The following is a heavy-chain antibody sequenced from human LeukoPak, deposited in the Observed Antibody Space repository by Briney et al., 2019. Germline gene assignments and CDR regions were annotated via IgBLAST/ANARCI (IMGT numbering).Heavy chain of an antibody. J-gene: IGHJ4*02. CDR1: GGSISSSSYY. V-gene: IGHV4-39*01. CDR2: INHSGST. D-gene: IGHD6-19*01. Sequence: SETLSLTCTVSGGSISSSSYYWGWIRQPPGKGLEWIGEINHSGSTNYNPSLKSRVTISVDTSKNQFSLKLSSVTAADTAVYYCARHIAVAGIDYWGQGTLVTVSS. CDR3: ARHIAVAGIDY.